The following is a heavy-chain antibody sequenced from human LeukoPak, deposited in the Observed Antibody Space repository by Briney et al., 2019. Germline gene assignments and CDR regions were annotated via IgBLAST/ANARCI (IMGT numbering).Heavy chain of an antibody. CDR2: ISTTSRTI. CDR1: GFTFSNYA. CDR3: VRDYGDYYFDS. V-gene: IGHV3-48*01. Sequence: GGSLRLSCAASGFTFSNYAMNWLRQAPGKGLEWVSYISTTSRTIYYPDSVKGRFTISRDNSKNTLYLQMNSLRAEDTAVYYCVRDYGDYYFDSWGQGTLVTVSS. J-gene: IGHJ4*02. D-gene: IGHD4-17*01.